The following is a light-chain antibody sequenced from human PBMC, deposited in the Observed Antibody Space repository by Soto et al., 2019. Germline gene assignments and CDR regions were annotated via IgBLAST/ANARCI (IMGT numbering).Light chain of an antibody. J-gene: IGLJ2*01. V-gene: IGLV2-11*01. CDR3: SSHAGTYVV. CDR1: SSNIGGYNY. CDR2: DVI. Sequence: QSALTQPRSVSGSPGQSVTISCTGTSSNIGGYNYVSWYQQHPGKAPKLVISDVIKRPSGVPDRFSGSKSGNTASLTISGLQAEDEADYYCSSHAGTYVVFGGGTKVTVL.